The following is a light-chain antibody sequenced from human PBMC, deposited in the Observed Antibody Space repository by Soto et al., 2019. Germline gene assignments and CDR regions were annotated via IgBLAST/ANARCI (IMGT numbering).Light chain of an antibody. J-gene: IGKJ2*01. Sequence: EVVLTQSPGTLSLSPGERATLSCRASQSVSNNYFAWYQQKPGQAPRLLIFGSSDRATGIPDRFIGSGSGTDFTLNISRLEHEDFAVYYCQQYGSSPPYTFGQGTKLEIK. V-gene: IGKV3-20*01. CDR2: GSS. CDR3: QQYGSSPPYT. CDR1: QSVSNNY.